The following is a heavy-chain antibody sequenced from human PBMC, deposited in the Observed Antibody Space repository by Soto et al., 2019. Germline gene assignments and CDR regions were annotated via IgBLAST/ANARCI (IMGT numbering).Heavy chain of an antibody. CDR2: ISGSGGST. J-gene: IGHJ3*02. V-gene: IGHV3-23*01. D-gene: IGHD2-2*01. CDR1: GFTFSSYA. Sequence: GGSLRLSCAASGFTFSSYAMSWVRQAPGKGLEWVSAISGSGGSTYYADSVMGRFTISRDNSKNTLYLQMNSLRAEDTAVYYCAKDVDIVVVPAAPNDAFDIWGQGTMVTVSS. CDR3: AKDVDIVVVPAAPNDAFDI.